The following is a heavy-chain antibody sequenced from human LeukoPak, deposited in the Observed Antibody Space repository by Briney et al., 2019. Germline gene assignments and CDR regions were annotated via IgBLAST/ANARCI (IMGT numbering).Heavy chain of an antibody. CDR1: GYTLTELS. D-gene: IGHD4/OR15-4a*01. J-gene: IGHJ3*02. CDR2: FDPEDGET. Sequence: ASVKVSCKVSGYTLTELSMHWVRQAPGKGLEWMGGFDPEDGETIYAQKFQGRVTMTEDPSTDTAYMELSSLRSEDTAVYYCATDRGLSPLDAFDIWGQGTMVTVSS. V-gene: IGHV1-24*01. CDR3: ATDRGLSPLDAFDI.